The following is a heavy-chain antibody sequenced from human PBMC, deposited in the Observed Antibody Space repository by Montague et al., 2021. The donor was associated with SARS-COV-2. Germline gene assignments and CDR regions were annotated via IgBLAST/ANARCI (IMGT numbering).Heavy chain of an antibody. CDR2: TYYRSKWYN. CDR3: TSGREGNYNVMDV. CDR1: GDSVSINSAT. J-gene: IGHJ6*02. V-gene: IGHV6-1*01. D-gene: IGHD1-1*01. Sequence: CAISGDSVSINSATWNWVRQSPSRGLEWLGRTYYRSKWYNDYAVSLRGGGTIHPDTSKNQFSLQLNSVTPEDTAIYYCTSGREGNYNVMDVWGQGTTVTVSS.